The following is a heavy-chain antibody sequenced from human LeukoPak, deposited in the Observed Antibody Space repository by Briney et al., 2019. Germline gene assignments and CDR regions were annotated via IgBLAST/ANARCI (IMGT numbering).Heavy chain of an antibody. CDR3: ARVVITTFDP. CDR2: INPSGGST. Sequence: ASVKVSCKASGYTFTSYYMHWVRQAPGQGLEWMGIINPSGGSTIYAQKLQGRVTMTRDTFTSTVYMKLSSLRSEDTAVYYCARVVITTFDPWGQGTLVTVSS. J-gene: IGHJ5*02. D-gene: IGHD3-22*01. CDR1: GYTFTSYY. V-gene: IGHV1-46*01.